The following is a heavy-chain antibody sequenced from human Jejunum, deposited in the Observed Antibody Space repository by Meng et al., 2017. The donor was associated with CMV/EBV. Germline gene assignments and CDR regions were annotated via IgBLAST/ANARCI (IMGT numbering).Heavy chain of an antibody. J-gene: IGHJ3*02. V-gene: IGHV4-39*01. CDR1: GGSITSNYY. CDR3: ARPAPEYNNQGAFDI. D-gene: IGHD1-14*01. CDR2: IYYDGST. Sequence: QLQLQESGPGLVKPSETLSLTCTVSGGSITSNYYWGWIRQSPGKGLEWIGSIYYDGSTSYNPSLESRVTISADSSKNEFSLKIISVTAADTAIYYCARPAPEYNNQGAFDIWGQGTMVTVSS.